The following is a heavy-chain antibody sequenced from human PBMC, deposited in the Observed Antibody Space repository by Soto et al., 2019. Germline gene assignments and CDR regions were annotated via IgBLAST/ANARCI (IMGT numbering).Heavy chain of an antibody. CDR3: AEGLWFGESYGLSDY. CDR1: GFTFSNFA. Sequence: GGSLRLSCAASGFTFSNFAMSWVRQAPGKGLECVSAISGGGGNTYYADSVKGRFTISRDNSKNTLYLQMNSLRAEDTAVYYCAEGLWFGESYGLSDYWGQGTLVTVSS. J-gene: IGHJ4*02. V-gene: IGHV3-23*01. CDR2: ISGGGGNT. D-gene: IGHD3-10*01.